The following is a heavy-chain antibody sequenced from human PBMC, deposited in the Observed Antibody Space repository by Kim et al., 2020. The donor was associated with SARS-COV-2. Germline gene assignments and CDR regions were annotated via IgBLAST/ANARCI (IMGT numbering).Heavy chain of an antibody. D-gene: IGHD4-17*01. V-gene: IGHV1-18*01. CDR2: T. J-gene: IGHJ4*02. CDR3: ARGAYGDVSFDY. Sequence: TKYAQKVQGRVIMTTDTSTNTAYMELWSLRSDDTAMYYCARGAYGDVSFDYWGQGTLVTVSS.